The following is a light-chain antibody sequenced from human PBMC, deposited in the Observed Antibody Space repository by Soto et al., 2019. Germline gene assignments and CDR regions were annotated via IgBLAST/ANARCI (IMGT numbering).Light chain of an antibody. V-gene: IGKV1-5*03. CDR1: QSISAW. Sequence: DIQMTQSPSTLSASVGDRVTITCGASQSISAWLAWYQQKPGTAPKLLIYKASSLEGGVPSRFSGSGSGTEFNITISSLQPDDFATYYCQQYNTYPLTFGGGTTVDIK. J-gene: IGKJ4*01. CDR3: QQYNTYPLT. CDR2: KAS.